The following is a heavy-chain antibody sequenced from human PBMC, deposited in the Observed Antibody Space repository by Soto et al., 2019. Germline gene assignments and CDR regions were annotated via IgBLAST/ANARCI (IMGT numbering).Heavy chain of an antibody. CDR3: TRGTRVAKY. CDR1: GYTFTTYD. Sequence: QVQLVQSGAEVRKPGASVKVSCKASGYTFTTYDINWVRQATGQGLEWMGWVNPNSGNTGYAQKFQGRVTMTRNTSINTAYMELSSLRSEDTAVYYCTRGTRVAKYWGQGTLVTVSS. D-gene: IGHD2-15*01. CDR2: VNPNSGNT. V-gene: IGHV1-8*01. J-gene: IGHJ4*02.